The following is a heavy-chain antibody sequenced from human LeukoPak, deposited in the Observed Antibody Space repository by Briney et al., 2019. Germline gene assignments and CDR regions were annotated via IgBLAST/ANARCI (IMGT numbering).Heavy chain of an antibody. J-gene: IGHJ1*01. Sequence: GGSLRLSCAASGFTFSSYWMHWVRQAPGKGLVWVSRINSDGSSISYADSVKGRFTISRDNAKNTLYLQMNSLRAEDTAVYYCVRDDAHYDILTGYYRGDYFQHWGQGTLVTVSS. CDR2: INSDGSSI. CDR3: VRDDAHYDILTGYYRGDYFQH. V-gene: IGHV3-74*01. CDR1: GFTFSSYW. D-gene: IGHD3-9*01.